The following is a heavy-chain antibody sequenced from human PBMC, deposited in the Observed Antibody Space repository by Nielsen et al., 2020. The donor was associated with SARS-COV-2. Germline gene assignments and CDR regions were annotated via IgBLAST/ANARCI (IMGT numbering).Heavy chain of an antibody. Sequence: SETLSLTCAVYGGSFSGYYWSWIRQPPGKGLEWIGEINHSGSTNYNPSLKSRVTISVDTSKNQFSLKLSSVTAADTVVYYCARDDLAAAYDAFDIWGQGTMVTVSS. V-gene: IGHV4-34*01. D-gene: IGHD6-13*01. CDR2: INHSGST. J-gene: IGHJ3*02. CDR3: ARDDLAAAYDAFDI. CDR1: GGSFSGYY.